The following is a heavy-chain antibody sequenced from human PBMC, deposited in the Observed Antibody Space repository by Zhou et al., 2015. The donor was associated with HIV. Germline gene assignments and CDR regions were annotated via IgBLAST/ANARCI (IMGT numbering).Heavy chain of an antibody. Sequence: QVQLVQSGAEVKKPGSSVKLSCKASGGNFSNHAINWVRQAPGQRLEWMGGRIPSLTTSHYTEKFQGRVSITADKSTTTAYLELSRLRSEDTAVYYCARGGGITIFGVVINENWFDPWGQGTLVTVSS. D-gene: IGHD3-3*01. CDR2: RIPSLTTS. CDR3: ARGGGITIFGVVINENWFDP. CDR1: GGNFSNHA. V-gene: IGHV1-69*14. J-gene: IGHJ5*02.